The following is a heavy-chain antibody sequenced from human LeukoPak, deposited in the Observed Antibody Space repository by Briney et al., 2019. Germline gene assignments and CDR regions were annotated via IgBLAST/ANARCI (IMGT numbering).Heavy chain of an antibody. Sequence: GGSLRLSCTASGFRFGGYSIHWVRQAPGKGLEWLSYISVSGTIHADSVMGRVTVSRENAKNSLYLQMNSLRAEDTAVYYCARIRGSTLPISYMDVWGKGTTVTVSS. V-gene: IGHV3-48*04. J-gene: IGHJ6*03. CDR3: ARIRGSTLPISYMDV. D-gene: IGHD6-13*01. CDR2: ISVSGTI. CDR1: GFRFGGYS.